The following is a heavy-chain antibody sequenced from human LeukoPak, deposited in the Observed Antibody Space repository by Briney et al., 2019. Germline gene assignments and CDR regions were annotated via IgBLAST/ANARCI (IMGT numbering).Heavy chain of an antibody. D-gene: IGHD3-3*01. CDR1: GYTLTELS. CDR2: FDPEDGET. V-gene: IGHV1-24*01. J-gene: IGHJ3*02. CDR3: ARGTRSHYYDFWSGSENAFDI. Sequence: ASVKVSCKVSGYTLTELSMHWVRQAPGKGLEWMGGFDPEDGETIYAQKFQGRVTMTEDTSTDTAYMELSSLRSEDTAVYYCARGTRSHYYDFWSGSENAFDIWGQGTMVTVSS.